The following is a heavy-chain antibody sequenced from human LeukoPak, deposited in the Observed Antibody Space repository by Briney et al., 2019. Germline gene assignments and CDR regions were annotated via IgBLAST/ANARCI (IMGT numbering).Heavy chain of an antibody. Sequence: SETLSLTCAVYGGSFSGYYWSWIRQHPGKGLEWIGYIYYSGSTYYNPSLKSRVTISVDTSKNQFSLKLSSVTAADTAVYYCARAGPRAAADFDYWGQGTLVTVSS. CDR2: IYYSGST. D-gene: IGHD6-13*01. CDR1: GGSFSGYY. J-gene: IGHJ4*02. V-gene: IGHV4-31*11. CDR3: ARAGPRAAADFDY.